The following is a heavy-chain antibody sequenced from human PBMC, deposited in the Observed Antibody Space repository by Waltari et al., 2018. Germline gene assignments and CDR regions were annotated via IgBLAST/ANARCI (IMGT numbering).Heavy chain of an antibody. CDR1: GFSFSDYY. CDR2: IYYSGST. Sequence: QVQLVESGGGLVNPGGSLRLSCAASGFSFSDYYMTWIRQAPGKGLEWIGYIYYSGSTNYNPSLKSRVTISVDTSKNQFSLKLSSVTAADTAVYYCARATREVVVIWGQGTLVTVSS. J-gene: IGHJ4*02. V-gene: IGHV4-59*01. D-gene: IGHD3-22*01. CDR3: ARATREVVVI.